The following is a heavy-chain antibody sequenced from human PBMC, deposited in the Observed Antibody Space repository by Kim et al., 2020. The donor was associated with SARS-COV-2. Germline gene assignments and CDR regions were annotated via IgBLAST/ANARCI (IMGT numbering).Heavy chain of an antibody. D-gene: IGHD3-16*02. CDR3: TRGVGSLVF. J-gene: IGHJ6*02. Sequence: GGSLRLSCAASGFTFSSYLMHWVRQAPGNGLEWVSRTETDGSSTTYADSVKGRFTVSRDNAKNMLYLQMNSLRVEDTAVYYCTRGVGSLVFWGQGTTVTV. CDR1: GFTFSSYL. V-gene: IGHV3-74*01. CDR2: TETDGSST.